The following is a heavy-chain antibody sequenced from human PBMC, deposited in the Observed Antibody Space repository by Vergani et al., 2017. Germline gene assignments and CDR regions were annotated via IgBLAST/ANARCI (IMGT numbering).Heavy chain of an antibody. Sequence: EVQLVESGGGLVKPGGSLRLSCAASGFTFSNAWMSWVRQGPGKGLEWVGRIKRKTDGGTTDYAAPVKGRFTISRDDSKNTLYLQMNSLKTEDTAVYYCTTDGSGLFDYWGQGTLVTVSS. CDR1: GFTFSNAW. V-gene: IGHV3-15*01. J-gene: IGHJ4*02. D-gene: IGHD6-19*01. CDR3: TTDGSGLFDY. CDR2: IKRKTDGGTT.